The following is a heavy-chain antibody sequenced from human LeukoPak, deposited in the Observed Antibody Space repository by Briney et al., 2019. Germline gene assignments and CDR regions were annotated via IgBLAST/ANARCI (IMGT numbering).Heavy chain of an antibody. J-gene: IGHJ4*02. CDR3: ARAKTTPFDY. CDR1: GFTFSSYS. CDR2: ISSSSSYI. Sequence: GGSLRLSCAASGFTFSSYSMNWVRQAPGKGLEWVSSISSSSSYIHYADSVKGRFTISRDNAKNSLYLQMNSLRAEDTAVYYCARAKTTPFDYWGQGTLVTVSS. V-gene: IGHV3-21*01. D-gene: IGHD1-1*01.